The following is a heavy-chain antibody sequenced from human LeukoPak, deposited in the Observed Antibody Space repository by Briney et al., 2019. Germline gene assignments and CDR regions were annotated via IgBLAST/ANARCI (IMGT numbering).Heavy chain of an antibody. CDR2: IFHSGST. Sequence: PGGSLRLSCAASGFPFSSYAMSWVRQAPGKGLEWIGEIFHSGSTKYNPSLKSRVTISVDKSKNQFSLNLTSVTAADTAMYYCARDASLQTGAFDVWGQGTMVTVSS. V-gene: IGHV4-4*02. CDR1: GFPFSSYAM. D-gene: IGHD5-24*01. J-gene: IGHJ3*01. CDR3: ARDASLQTGAFDV.